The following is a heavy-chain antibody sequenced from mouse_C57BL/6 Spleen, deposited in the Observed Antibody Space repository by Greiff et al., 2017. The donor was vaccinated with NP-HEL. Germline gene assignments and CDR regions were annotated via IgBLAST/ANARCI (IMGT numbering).Heavy chain of an antibody. CDR3: ARAGFDY. V-gene: IGHV5-17*01. J-gene: IGHJ2*01. CDR1: GFTFSDYG. Sequence: EVHLVESGGGLVKPGGSLKLSCAASGFTFSDYGMHWVRQAPEKGLEWVAYISSGSSTIYYADTMKGRFTISRDNAKNTLFLQMTSLRSDDTAMYYCARAGFDYWGQGTTLTVSS. CDR2: ISSGSSTI.